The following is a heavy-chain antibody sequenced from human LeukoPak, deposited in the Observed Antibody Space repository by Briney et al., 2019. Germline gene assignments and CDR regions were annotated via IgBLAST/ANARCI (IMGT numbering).Heavy chain of an antibody. V-gene: IGHV1-69*05. CDR3: ASGGDRANYYYYYYMDV. D-gene: IGHD2-21*02. CDR1: GGTFSSYA. Sequence: ASVKVSCEASGGTFSSYAISWVRQAPGQGLEWMGGIIPIFGTANYAQKFQGRVTITTDESTSTAYMELSSLRSEDTAVYYCASGGDRANYYYYYYMDVWGKGTTVTVSS. J-gene: IGHJ6*03. CDR2: IIPIFGTA.